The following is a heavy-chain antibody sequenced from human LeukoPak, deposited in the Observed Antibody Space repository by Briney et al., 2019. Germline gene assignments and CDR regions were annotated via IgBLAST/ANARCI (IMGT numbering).Heavy chain of an antibody. CDR2: ISYDGSNK. V-gene: IGHV3-30*04. D-gene: IGHD6-19*01. CDR1: GFTFSSYA. Sequence: PGRSLRLSCAASGFTFSSYAMHWVRQAPGKGLEWVAVISYDGSNKYYADSVKGRFTISRDNSKNTLYLQMNSLRAEDTAVYYCAKEVFYSSGWYDGWGQGTLVTVSS. CDR3: AKEVFYSSGWYDG. J-gene: IGHJ5*02.